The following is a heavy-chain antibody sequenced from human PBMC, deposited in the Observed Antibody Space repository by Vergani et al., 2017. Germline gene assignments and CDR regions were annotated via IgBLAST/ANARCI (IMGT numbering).Heavy chain of an antibody. D-gene: IGHD5-18*01. CDR1: GGSISSYY. CDR3: ARSLDTAMVTPSNWFDP. J-gene: IGHJ5*02. V-gene: IGHV4-59*08. Sequence: QVQLPESGPGLVKPSETLSLTCTVSGGSISSYYWSWIRQPPGKGLEWIGYIYYSGSTNYNPSLKSRVTISVDTSKNQFSLKLSSVTAADTAVYYCARSLDTAMVTPSNWFDPWGQGTLVTVSS. CDR2: IYYSGST.